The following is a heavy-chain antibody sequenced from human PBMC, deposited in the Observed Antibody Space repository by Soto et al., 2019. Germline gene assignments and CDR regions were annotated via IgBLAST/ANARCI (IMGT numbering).Heavy chain of an antibody. CDR1: GGSISSSNW. V-gene: IGHV4-4*02. CDR2: IYHSGST. D-gene: IGHD5-12*01. Sequence: SETLSLTCAVSGGSISSSNWWSWVRQPPGKGLEWIGEIYHSGSTNYNPSLKSRVTISVDKSKNQFSLKLSSVTAADTAVYYCARVKSGYDEQGNYYYGMDVWGQGTTVTVSS. J-gene: IGHJ6*02. CDR3: ARVKSGYDEQGNYYYGMDV.